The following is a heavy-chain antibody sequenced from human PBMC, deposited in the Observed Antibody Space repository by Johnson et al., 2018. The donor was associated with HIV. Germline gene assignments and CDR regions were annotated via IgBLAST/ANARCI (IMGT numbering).Heavy chain of an antibody. J-gene: IGHJ3*02. CDR2: ISKDGANN. CDR1: GFIFSNYP. Sequence: VQLVESGGGVVQPGKSLRLSCAASGFIFSNYPMHWVRQAPGTGLEWVAVISKDGANNYHADSVQGRFTISRDNSKNTLYLQMNSLRGEDTAVYYCAREWGSRHAFDIGGQGTMGTVSS. CDR3: AREWGSRHAFDI. D-gene: IGHD7-27*01. V-gene: IGHV3-30*04.